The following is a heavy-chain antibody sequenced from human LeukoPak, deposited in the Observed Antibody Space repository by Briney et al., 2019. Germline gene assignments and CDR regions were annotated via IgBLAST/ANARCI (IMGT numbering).Heavy chain of an antibody. V-gene: IGHV1-18*01. CDR2: ISGYNGNT. CDR1: GYTFSSYG. J-gene: IGHJ4*02. Sequence: ASVKVSCKASGYTFSSYGISWVRQAPGQGLEWMGRISGYNGNTNYAQKLQGRVTMTTDISTSTAYIELRSLRSGDTAVYYCVKGFDYWGQGTLVTVSS. CDR3: VKGFDY.